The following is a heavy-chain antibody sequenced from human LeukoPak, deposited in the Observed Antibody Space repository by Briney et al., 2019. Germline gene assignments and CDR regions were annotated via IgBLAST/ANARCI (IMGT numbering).Heavy chain of an antibody. Sequence: GGSLRLSCAASGFTFSNYVMSWVRQAPGKGLEWVSAITGSGTFTDYADSVKGRFTISRDNSKNTLYLQMNSLRAEDTAIYYCAKRSAEGSGYFDSWGQGTLVTVSS. CDR1: GFTFSNYV. D-gene: IGHD6-19*01. CDR2: ITGSGTFT. J-gene: IGHJ4*02. CDR3: AKRSAEGSGYFDS. V-gene: IGHV3-23*01.